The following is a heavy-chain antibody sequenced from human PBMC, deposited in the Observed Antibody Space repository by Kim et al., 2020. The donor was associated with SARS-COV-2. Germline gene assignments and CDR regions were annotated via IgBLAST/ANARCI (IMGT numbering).Heavy chain of an antibody. Sequence: GGSLRLSCAAPGFSFSSYGMHWVRQAPGKGLEWVAVIGYDGSNTYYADSVKGRFTIYRDNSKNTLYLQMNSLRAEDTAVYYCARGRGYFDYWGQGTLVTVSS. CDR2: IGYDGSNT. CDR1: GFSFSSYG. CDR3: ARGRGYFDY. J-gene: IGHJ4*02. V-gene: IGHV3-33*01.